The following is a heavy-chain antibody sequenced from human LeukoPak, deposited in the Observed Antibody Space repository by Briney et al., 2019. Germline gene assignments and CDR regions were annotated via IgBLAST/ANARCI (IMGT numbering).Heavy chain of an antibody. CDR1: GFTVSSNY. Sequence: GGSLRLSCAAPGFTVSSNYMSWVRQAPGKGLEWVSVIYSGGRPYYADSVKGRFTISRDNSENTLYLQMSSVRAEDTAVYYCVKTLSQWPREGFEYWGEGALVSLS. CDR3: VKTLSQWPREGFEY. J-gene: IGHJ4*02. CDR2: IYSGGRP. D-gene: IGHD6-19*01. V-gene: IGHV3-66*01.